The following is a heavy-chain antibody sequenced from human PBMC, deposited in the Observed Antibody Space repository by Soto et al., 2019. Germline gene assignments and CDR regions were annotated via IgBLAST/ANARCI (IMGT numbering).Heavy chain of an antibody. V-gene: IGHV3-7*02. CDR3: ARSSGWYFDI. Sequence: PGGSLRLSCAASGFTFSSYWISWVRQAPGKGLEWVANIKQDGSEKYYVESVKGRFTISRDNAKNSLYLQMNSLRAEDTAVYYCARSSGWYFDIWGQGTMVTVSS. D-gene: IGHD6-19*01. J-gene: IGHJ3*02. CDR1: GFTFSSYW. CDR2: IKQDGSEK.